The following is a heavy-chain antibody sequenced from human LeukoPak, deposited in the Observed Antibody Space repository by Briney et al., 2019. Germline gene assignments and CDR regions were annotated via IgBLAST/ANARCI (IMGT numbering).Heavy chain of an antibody. CDR2: IYPGDSDT. D-gene: IGHD4-17*01. Sequence: PGESLKISCKGSGYSFTSYWIGWVRQMPGKGLEWMGIIYPGDSDTRYSPSFQGQVTISADRSISTAYLQWSSLKASDTAMYYCARDRTVTTTWFDPWGQGTLVTVSS. V-gene: IGHV5-51*01. J-gene: IGHJ5*02. CDR1: GYSFTSYW. CDR3: ARDRTVTTTWFDP.